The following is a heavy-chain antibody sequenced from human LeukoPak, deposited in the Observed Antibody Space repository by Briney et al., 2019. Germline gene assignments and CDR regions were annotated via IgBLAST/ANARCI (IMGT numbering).Heavy chain of an antibody. V-gene: IGHV3-21*01. CDR3: ARRMGELASIDY. CDR2: ISSSSSYI. CDR1: GFTFSSYS. D-gene: IGHD1-26*01. Sequence: NPGGSLRLSCAASGFTFSSYSMNWVRQAPGKGLEWVSSISSSSSYIYYADSVKGRFTISRDNAKNSLYLQLNSLRAEDTAVYYCARRMGELASIDYWGRGTLVTVSS. J-gene: IGHJ4*02.